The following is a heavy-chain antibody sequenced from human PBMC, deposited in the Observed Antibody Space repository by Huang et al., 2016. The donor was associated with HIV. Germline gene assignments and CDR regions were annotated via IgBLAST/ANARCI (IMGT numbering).Heavy chain of an antibody. CDR1: GFTFSAYW. V-gene: IGHV3-7*01. CDR2: IRQDESEK. Sequence: EVQLVESGGGLVQPGGSVRLSCAASGFTFSAYWMSWVRQAPGKGLEWVANIRQDESEKYYVDSVKGRFTISRDNAKNSLYLQMNSVRAEDTAVYYCATGLGSFDYWGQGSLVTVSS. D-gene: IGHD7-27*01. J-gene: IGHJ4*02. CDR3: ATGLGSFDY.